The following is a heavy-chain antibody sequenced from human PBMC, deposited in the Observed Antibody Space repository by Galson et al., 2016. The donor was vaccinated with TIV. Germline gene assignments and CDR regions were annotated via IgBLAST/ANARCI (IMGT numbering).Heavy chain of an antibody. J-gene: IGHJ4*02. D-gene: IGHD2-2*01. CDR1: EITVSRNY. CDR2: IYSAGDT. Sequence: SLRLSCAASEITVSRNYMSWVRQAPGGGLEWVSTIYSAGDTYYADSVKGRFTISRDNSKNTLYLQMNSLRPDDPAVYYCANQEWFEYWGQGTLVTVSP. V-gene: IGHV3-66*02. CDR3: ANQEWFEY.